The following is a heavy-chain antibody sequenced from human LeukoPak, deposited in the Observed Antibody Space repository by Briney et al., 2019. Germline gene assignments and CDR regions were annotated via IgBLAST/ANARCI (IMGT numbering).Heavy chain of an antibody. CDR2: INHSGST. Sequence: SETLSLTCAVYGGSFSGYYWSWIRQPPGKGLEWIGEINHSGSTNYNPSLKSRVTISVDTSKNQFSLKLSSVTAADTAVYCCAREVGGYGYPFDYWGQGTLVTVSS. V-gene: IGHV4-34*01. CDR1: GGSFSGYY. J-gene: IGHJ4*02. CDR3: AREVGGYGYPFDY. D-gene: IGHD5-18*01.